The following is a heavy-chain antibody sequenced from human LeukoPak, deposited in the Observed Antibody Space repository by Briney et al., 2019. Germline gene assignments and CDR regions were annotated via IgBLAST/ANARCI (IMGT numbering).Heavy chain of an antibody. CDR3: ARWSLHSSGWYFDY. Sequence: NPSETLSLTCIVSGGSISSYYWSWIRQPPGKGLEWIGYISYSGSTNYNPSLKSRVTISVDTSKNQFSLNLTSVTAADTAMYYCARWSLHSSGWYFDYWGQGTLVIVSS. V-gene: IGHV4-59*01. CDR2: ISYSGST. CDR1: GGSISSYY. J-gene: IGHJ4*02. D-gene: IGHD6-19*01.